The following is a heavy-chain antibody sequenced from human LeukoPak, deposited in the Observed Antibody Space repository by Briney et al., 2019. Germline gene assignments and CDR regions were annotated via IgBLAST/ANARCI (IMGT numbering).Heavy chain of an antibody. CDR1: GFTFSSYA. Sequence: GGSLRLSCAASGFTFSSYAMHWVRQAPGKGLEYVSAISSNGGSTYYANSVKGRFTISRDNSKNTLYLQMGSLRAEDMAVYYCARAASDFWSVYQLHSYWYFDLWGRGTLVTVSS. D-gene: IGHD3-3*01. V-gene: IGHV3-64*01. CDR2: ISSNGGST. CDR3: ARAASDFWSVYQLHSYWYFDL. J-gene: IGHJ2*01.